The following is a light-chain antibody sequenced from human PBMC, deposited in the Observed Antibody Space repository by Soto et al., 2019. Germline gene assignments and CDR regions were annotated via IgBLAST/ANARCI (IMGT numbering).Light chain of an antibody. V-gene: IGKV1-12*01. Sequence: DIQMTQSPSSVSASVGDRVTITCRASQGISSGLSWYQQKTGKAPKLLIYDASSLHSGFPSRLSGSGSGTDLTLTISSLQREDFPNYYLHQATSFPLTFRQGTRLEI. CDR2: DAS. J-gene: IGKJ5*01. CDR1: QGISSG. CDR3: HQATSFPLT.